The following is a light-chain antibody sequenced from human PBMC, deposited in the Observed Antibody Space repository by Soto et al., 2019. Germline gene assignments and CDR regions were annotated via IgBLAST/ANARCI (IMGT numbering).Light chain of an antibody. CDR3: SSYAGSNNWAV. Sequence: QSVLTQPPSASGSPGQSVTISCTGTSSDVGGYNYVSWYQQHPGKAPKLIIYEDTKRPSGVPDRFTGSKSGNTASLTVSGLQAEDEADYYYSSYAGSNNWAVFGGGTKLTVL. CDR2: EDT. CDR1: SSDVGGYNY. V-gene: IGLV2-8*01. J-gene: IGLJ3*02.